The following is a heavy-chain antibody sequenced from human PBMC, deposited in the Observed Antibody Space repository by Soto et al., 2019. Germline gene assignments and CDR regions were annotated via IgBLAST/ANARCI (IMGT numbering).Heavy chain of an antibody. Sequence: SETLSLTCAVSGASISGSYYYWAWLRQSPGKGPEWIGSVFYTGFTSYNPSLESRVSVSVDTSKSQFSLKLSAVTAADTAVYYCATSQKGYNWNHFDHWGQGALVTVSS. D-gene: IGHD1-20*01. V-gene: IGHV4-39*01. CDR3: ATSQKGYNWNHFDH. CDR1: GASISGSYYY. J-gene: IGHJ4*02. CDR2: VFYTGFT.